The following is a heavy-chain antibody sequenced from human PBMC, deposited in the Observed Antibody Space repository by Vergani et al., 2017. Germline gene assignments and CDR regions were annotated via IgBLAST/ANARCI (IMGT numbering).Heavy chain of an antibody. J-gene: IGHJ4*02. Sequence: EVQLVESGGGLVKPGGSLRLSCAASGFTFSSYSMNWVRQAPGKGLEWVSSISSSSSYIYYADSVKGRFTISRDNSKNTLYLQMNSRRAEYTAVYYCAKVPLLWFGEPQSPPFDYWGQGTLVTVSS. CDR3: AKVPLLWFGEPQSPPFDY. D-gene: IGHD3-10*01. CDR2: ISSSSSYI. V-gene: IGHV3-21*04. CDR1: GFTFSSYS.